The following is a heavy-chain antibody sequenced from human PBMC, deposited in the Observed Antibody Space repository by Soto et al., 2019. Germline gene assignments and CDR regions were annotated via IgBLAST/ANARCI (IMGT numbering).Heavy chain of an antibody. V-gene: IGHV3-21*01. CDR1: GFTFSSYS. Sequence: GGSLRLSCAASGFTFSSYSINWVRQAPGEGLEWVSSISGSGSYIYYADSVKGRFTISRDNAKNSLYLQMNSLRAEDTAVYYCARGTAAYFDYCGQGTLVTVSS. CDR2: ISGSGSYI. D-gene: IGHD2-15*01. J-gene: IGHJ4*02. CDR3: ARGTAAYFDY.